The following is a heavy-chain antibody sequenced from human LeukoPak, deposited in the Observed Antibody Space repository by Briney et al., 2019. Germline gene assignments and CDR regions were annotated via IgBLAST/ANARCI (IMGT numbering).Heavy chain of an antibody. V-gene: IGHV3-73*01. CDR2: IRSKANSYAT. J-gene: IGHJ4*02. Sequence: GGSLRLSCAASGSTFSGSAMHWVRQASGKGLEWVGRIRSKANSYATAYAASVKGRFTISRDDSKNTAYLQMNSLKTEDTAVYYCTNIYSYGSSGGQGTLVTVSS. CDR1: GSTFSGSA. CDR3: TNIYSYGSS. D-gene: IGHD5-18*01.